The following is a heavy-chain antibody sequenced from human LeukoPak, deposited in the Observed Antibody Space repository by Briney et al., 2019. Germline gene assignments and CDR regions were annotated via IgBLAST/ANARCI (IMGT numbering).Heavy chain of an antibody. CDR1: GGTFSSYA. Sequence: SVKVSCKASGGTFSSYAISWVRQAPGQGLEWMGGIIPIFGTANYAQKFQGRVTITADESTSTAYMELSSLRSEDTAVYYCARDPRDYGENYYYCYLDVWGKGTTVTVFS. V-gene: IGHV1-69*13. CDR3: ARDPRDYGENYYYCYLDV. CDR2: IIPIFGTA. J-gene: IGHJ6*03. D-gene: IGHD4-17*01.